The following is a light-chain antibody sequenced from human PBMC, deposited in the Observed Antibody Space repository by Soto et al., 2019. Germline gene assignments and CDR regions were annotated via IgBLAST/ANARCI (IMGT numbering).Light chain of an antibody. J-gene: IGKJ1*01. CDR2: GAS. Sequence: DMLMTQSPGTLSLSPGERATLSCRASQSVSSSYLAWYQQKPGQAPRLLIYGASSRATGIPDRFSGSGSGTDFTLTISRLEPEDFAVYYCQQYGSSPWTFGQGTKVDIK. CDR3: QQYGSSPWT. CDR1: QSVSSSY. V-gene: IGKV3-20*01.